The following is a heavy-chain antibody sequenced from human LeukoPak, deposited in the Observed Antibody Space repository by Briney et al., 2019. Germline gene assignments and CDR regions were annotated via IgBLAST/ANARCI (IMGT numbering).Heavy chain of an antibody. CDR3: ARDVPKVGAAAGV. Sequence: TGGSLRLSCAASGFTFSFYWMSWVRQAPGKGLEWVSDIYSGGSTYYADSVKGRFTISRDNSKNTLYLQMNSLRAEDTAMYYCARDVPKVGAAAGVWGQGTLVTVSS. D-gene: IGHD6-13*01. J-gene: IGHJ4*02. CDR2: IYSGGST. CDR1: GFTFSFYW. V-gene: IGHV3-66*01.